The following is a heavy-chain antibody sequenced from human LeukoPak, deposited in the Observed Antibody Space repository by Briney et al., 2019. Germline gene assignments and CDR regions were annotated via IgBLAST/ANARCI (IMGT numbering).Heavy chain of an antibody. CDR3: ARDDNYGSGSFLD. CDR2: IYYSGST. V-gene: IGHV4-59*01. Sequence: TSETLSLTCTVSGGSISSLYWSWVRQPAGKGLGWIGYIYYSGSTNYNPSLKSRVTISVDTSKNQFSLKLSSVTAADTAVYYCARDDNYGSGSFLDWGQGTLVTVSS. CDR1: GGSISSLY. J-gene: IGHJ4*02. D-gene: IGHD3-10*01.